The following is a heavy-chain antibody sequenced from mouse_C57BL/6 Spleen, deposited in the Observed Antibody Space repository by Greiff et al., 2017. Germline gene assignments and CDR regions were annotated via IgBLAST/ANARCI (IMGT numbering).Heavy chain of an antibody. CDR3: ARGAAIYYDYGDY. Sequence: VQLQQSGPELVKPGASVKMSCKASGYTFTDYNMHWVKQSHGKSLEWIGYINPNNGGTSYNQKFKGKATLTVNKSSSTAYMELRSLTSEDSAVYYCARGAAIYYDYGDYWGQGTTLTVSS. J-gene: IGHJ2*01. D-gene: IGHD2-4*01. CDR2: INPNNGGT. CDR1: GYTFTDYN. V-gene: IGHV1-22*01.